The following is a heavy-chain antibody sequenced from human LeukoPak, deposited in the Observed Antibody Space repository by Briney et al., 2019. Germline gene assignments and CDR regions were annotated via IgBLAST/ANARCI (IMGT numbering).Heavy chain of an antibody. CDR2: ISAYNGNT. D-gene: IGHD2-2*03. CDR3: ARDLDIVVVPAAPNGY. CDR1: GYTFTSYV. Sequence: GASVKVSCKASGYTFTSYVISWVRQAPGQGLEWMGWISAYNGNTNYAQKLQGRVTMTTDTSTSTAYMELRSLRSDDTAVYYCARDLDIVVVPAAPNGYWGQGTLVTVSS. J-gene: IGHJ4*02. V-gene: IGHV1-18*01.